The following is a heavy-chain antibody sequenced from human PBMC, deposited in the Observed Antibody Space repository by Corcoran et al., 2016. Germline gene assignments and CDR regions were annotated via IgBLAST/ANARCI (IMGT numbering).Heavy chain of an antibody. D-gene: IGHD3-3*01. CDR2: IIPIFGTA. J-gene: IGHJ5*02. CDR3: ARRITIFGVVDNWFDP. Sequence: QVQLVQSGAEVKKPGSSVKVSCKASGGTFSSYAISWVRQAPGQGLEWMGGIIPIFGTANYAQKFQGRVTITADKSTSTAYMELSSLRSEDTAVYYCARRITIFGVVDNWFDPWGQGTLVTVSS. V-gene: IGHV1-69*06. CDR1: GGTFSSYA.